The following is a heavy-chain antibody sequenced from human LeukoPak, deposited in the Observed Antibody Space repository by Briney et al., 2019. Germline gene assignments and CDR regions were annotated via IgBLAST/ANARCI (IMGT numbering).Heavy chain of an antibody. CDR3: ARVGGSYGNLTYDY. D-gene: IGHD3-9*01. CDR1: GGSISSYY. V-gene: IGHV4-59*12. J-gene: IGHJ4*02. Sequence: SETLSLTCTVSGGSISSYYWSWIRQPPGKGLEWIGYIYYSGSTNYNPSLKSRVTISVDTSKNQFSLKLSSLTAADTAGYFFARVGGSYGNLTYDYWGQGTLVTVSS. CDR2: IYYSGST.